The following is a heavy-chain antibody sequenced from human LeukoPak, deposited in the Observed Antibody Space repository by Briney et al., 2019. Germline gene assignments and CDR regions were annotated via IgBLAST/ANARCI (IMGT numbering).Heavy chain of an antibody. D-gene: IGHD3-22*01. CDR1: GFTFSSYA. V-gene: IGHV3-64*01. CDR2: TSSNGGST. J-gene: IGHJ4*02. Sequence: GGSLRLSCAASGFTFSSYAMRWVRQAPGKGLEYVSATSSNGGSTYYANSVKGRFTISRDNSKNTLYLQMGSLRAEDMAVYYCAVIPLRSGYYIDYWGQGTLVTVSS. CDR3: AVIPLRSGYYIDY.